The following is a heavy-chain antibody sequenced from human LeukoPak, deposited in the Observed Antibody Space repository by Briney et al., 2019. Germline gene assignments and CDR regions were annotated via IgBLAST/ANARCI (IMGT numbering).Heavy chain of an antibody. Sequence: GGSLRLSCAASGFTLSSYWMHWVRHAPGKGLVWVAGINSEGSSTIYADSVKGRFTISRDNTNNTQYLQMNSLRADDTAVFYCARGSFHLWILYYDYLGQGTLVTVSS. V-gene: IGHV3-74*01. CDR3: ARGSFHLWILYYDY. CDR1: GFTLSSYW. D-gene: IGHD2-2*03. J-gene: IGHJ4*02. CDR2: INSEGSST.